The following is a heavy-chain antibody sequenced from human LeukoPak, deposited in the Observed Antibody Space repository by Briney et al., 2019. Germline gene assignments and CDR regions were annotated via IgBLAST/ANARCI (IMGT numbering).Heavy chain of an antibody. CDR2: INPNSGGP. D-gene: IGHD1-20*01. CDR3: ARGKGMTSATANFVDL. J-gene: IGHJ2*01. Sequence: ASVKVSCKASGYTFTGYYMHWVRQAPGQGLEWMGWINPNSGGPNYAQNFQGRVTMTRDTSISTAYVELSSLRSDDTAVYYCARGKGMTSATANFVDLWGRGTLVTVSS. CDR1: GYTFTGYY. V-gene: IGHV1-2*02.